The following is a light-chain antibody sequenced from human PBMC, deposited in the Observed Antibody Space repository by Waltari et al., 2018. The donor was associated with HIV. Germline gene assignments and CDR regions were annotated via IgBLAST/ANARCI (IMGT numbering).Light chain of an antibody. CDR3: QSYDSGLSAYV. CDR2: GNT. V-gene: IGLV1-40*01. J-gene: IGLJ1*01. Sequence: QSVLTQPPSVSGAPGQRVTISCTGSSSNIGAGYDVHWFQQLPGTAPKLLIYGNTNRPSGVPDRFSGSKPGASASLAITGLHAEDEADYYCQSYDSGLSAYVFGTGTKVTVL. CDR1: SSNIGAGYD.